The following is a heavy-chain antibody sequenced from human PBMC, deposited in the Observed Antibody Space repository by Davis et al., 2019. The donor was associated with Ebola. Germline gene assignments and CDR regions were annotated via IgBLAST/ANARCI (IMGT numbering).Heavy chain of an antibody. Sequence: PGGSLRLSCAASGFTFRTYSMNWVRQAPGKGLEWVSSISSSGRFIYYADSVRGRFTISRDNAKNSLDLQMNSLRVEDTAVYYCARDGVGDNSNDVRYFFDQWGQGTLVTVSS. CDR1: GFTFRTYS. D-gene: IGHD1-1*01. J-gene: IGHJ4*02. CDR3: ARDGVGDNSNDVRYFFDQ. CDR2: ISSSGRFI. V-gene: IGHV3-21*06.